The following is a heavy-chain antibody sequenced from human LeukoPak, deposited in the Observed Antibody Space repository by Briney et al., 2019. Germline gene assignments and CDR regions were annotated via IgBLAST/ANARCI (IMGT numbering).Heavy chain of an antibody. V-gene: IGHV3-7*01. Sequence: TGGSLRLSCAASGFTFSNYWMSWVRQAPGTGLEWVANIKPDGSEKYYMDSVKGRFTISRDNAKNSLYLQMNSLRAEDTAVYYCAREITPDFYYYYMDVWGQGTTVTVSS. CDR1: GFTFSNYW. J-gene: IGHJ6*03. D-gene: IGHD5-24*01. CDR3: AREITPDFYYYYMDV. CDR2: IKPDGSEK.